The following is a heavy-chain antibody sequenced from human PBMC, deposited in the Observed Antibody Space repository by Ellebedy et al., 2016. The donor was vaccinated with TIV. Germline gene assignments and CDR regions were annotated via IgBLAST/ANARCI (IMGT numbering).Heavy chain of an antibody. V-gene: IGHV3-23*01. CDR3: ARGTSEGEVLQFTY. Sequence: GESLKISCGASGFDFSRFAMSSVRQAPGKGLEWVSTISGSGRTIFYADSVKGRFTISRDNSNNTLYLQLDSLLSGDTAKYFCARGTSEGEVLQFTYWGQGTLATVSS. CDR1: GFDFSRFA. CDR2: ISGSGRTI. J-gene: IGHJ4*02. D-gene: IGHD3-16*01.